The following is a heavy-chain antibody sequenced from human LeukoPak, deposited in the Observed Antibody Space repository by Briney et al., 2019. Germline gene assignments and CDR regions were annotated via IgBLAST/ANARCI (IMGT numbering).Heavy chain of an antibody. V-gene: IGHV2-70*04. CDR1: GFSLSTSGMR. D-gene: IGHD1-26*01. CDR3: ARLNSGTYLDY. J-gene: IGHJ4*02. CDR2: INWDDDK. Sequence: SGPALVKPTQTLTLTCTFSGFSLSTSGMRVSWIRQPPGKALEWLARINWDDDKFYSTSLKTRLTISKDTSKNQVVLTMTNMDPVDTATYYCARLNSGTYLDYWGQGTLVTVSS.